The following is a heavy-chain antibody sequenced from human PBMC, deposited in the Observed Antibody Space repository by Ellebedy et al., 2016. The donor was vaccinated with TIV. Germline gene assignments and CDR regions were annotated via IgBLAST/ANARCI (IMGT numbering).Heavy chain of an antibody. D-gene: IGHD4-17*01. J-gene: IGHJ6*02. CDR1: DYSFTEYG. CDR3: ARLRGDYGDYALDV. CDR2: ISVYNAVS. V-gene: IGHV1-18*01. Sequence: ASVKVSXXASDYSFTEYGVGWVRQAPGQGLEWMGWISVYNAVSNYTQKFRDRLTVTADTSTTTGSMELRSLRFDDTAVYYCARLRGDYGDYALDVWGQGTTVTVSS.